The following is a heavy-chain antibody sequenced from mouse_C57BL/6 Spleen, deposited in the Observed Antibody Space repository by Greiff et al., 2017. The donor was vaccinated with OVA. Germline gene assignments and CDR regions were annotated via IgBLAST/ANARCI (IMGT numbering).Heavy chain of an antibody. V-gene: IGHV10-1*01. CDR2: IRSKSNNYAT. Sequence: DVMLVESGGGLVQPKGSLKLSCAASGFSFNTYAMNWVRQAPGKGLEWVARIRSKSNNYATYYADSVKDRFTISRDDSESMLYLQMNNLKTEDTAMYYCVPSYDGYYDWFAYWGQGTLVTVSA. D-gene: IGHD2-3*01. CDR3: VPSYDGYYDWFAY. J-gene: IGHJ3*01. CDR1: GFSFNTYA.